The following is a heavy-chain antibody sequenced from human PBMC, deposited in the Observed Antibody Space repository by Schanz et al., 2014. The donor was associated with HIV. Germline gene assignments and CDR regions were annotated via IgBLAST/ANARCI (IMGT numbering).Heavy chain of an antibody. J-gene: IGHJ6*02. V-gene: IGHV1-8*01. CDR2: MNPSTGNS. CDR1: GYTFSSYD. D-gene: IGHD1-26*01. Sequence: QVQLVQSGAEVKNPGASVKVSCKASGYTFSSYDINWVRQAPGQGLEWMGWMNPSTGNSGYAQMFQVRVTMTRDTSISTAYLEVDSLKSEDTAVYYCARGPKWEGLMDVWGQGTTVIVSS. CDR3: ARGPKWEGLMDV.